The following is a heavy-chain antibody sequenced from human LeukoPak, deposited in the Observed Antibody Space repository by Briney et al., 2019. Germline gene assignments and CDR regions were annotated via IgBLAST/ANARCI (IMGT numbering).Heavy chain of an antibody. CDR3: AKARGHYFTHLDY. J-gene: IGHJ4*02. CDR2: VTGSGDST. D-gene: IGHD2/OR15-2a*01. CDR1: GFTFTNYA. Sequence: GGSLRLSCAASGFTFTNYAMSWVRQAPGKGLEWVSTVTGSGDSTFYAVSVKGRFTISRDNSKNTLFLQMNSLRAEDTAVYYCAKARGHYFTHLDYWGQGTLVTVSS. V-gene: IGHV3-23*01.